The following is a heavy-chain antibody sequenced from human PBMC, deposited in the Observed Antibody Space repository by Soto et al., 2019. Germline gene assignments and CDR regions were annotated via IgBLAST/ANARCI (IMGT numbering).Heavy chain of an antibody. Sequence: QVQLQESGPGLVKPSGTLSLTCAVSGGSFTSNNWWTWVRQPPGQGLEWIGEIYRTGSTNYNPSLKSRVTISLDKSENQYSLKVTPLTAAVTAVYYCASRDPGTSVDYWGQGTLVTVSS. CDR3: ASRDPGTSVDY. D-gene: IGHD1-7*01. CDR1: GGSFTSNNW. J-gene: IGHJ4*02. V-gene: IGHV4-4*02. CDR2: IYRTGST.